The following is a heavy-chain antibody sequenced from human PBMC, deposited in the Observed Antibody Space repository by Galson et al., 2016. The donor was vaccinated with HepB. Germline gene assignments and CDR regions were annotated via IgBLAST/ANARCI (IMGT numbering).Heavy chain of an antibody. V-gene: IGHV7-4-1*02. J-gene: IGHJ5*02. CDR1: GYTFTSYA. D-gene: IGHD2-21*02. Sequence: SVKVSCKASGYTFTSYAMNWVRQAPGQGLEWMGWINTNTGNPTYAQGFTGRFVFSLDTSVTTAYLQISSLKAEDTAVYYCARDGVVTTPRANWFDPWGQGTLVTVSS. CDR3: ARDGVVTTPRANWFDP. CDR2: INTNTGNP.